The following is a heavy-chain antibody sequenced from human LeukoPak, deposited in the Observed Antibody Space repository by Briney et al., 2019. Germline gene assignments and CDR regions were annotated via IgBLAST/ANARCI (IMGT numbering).Heavy chain of an antibody. CDR2: IYTSGST. CDR3: ARVSGQYQGDWFDP. J-gene: IGHJ5*02. D-gene: IGHD4-11*01. V-gene: IGHV4-4*07. Sequence: SETLSLTCTVSGGSISSYYWSWLRQPAGKGLEWIGRIYTSGSTNYNPSLKSRVTISVDTSKNQFSLKLSSVTAAGTAVYYCARVSGQYQGDWFDPWGQGTLVTVSS. CDR1: GGSISSYY.